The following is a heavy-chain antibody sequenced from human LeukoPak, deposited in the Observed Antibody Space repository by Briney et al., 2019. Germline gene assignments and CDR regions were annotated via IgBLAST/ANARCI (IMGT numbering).Heavy chain of an antibody. D-gene: IGHD2-2*01. J-gene: IGHJ5*02. V-gene: IGHV4-34*01. CDR2: INHSGST. Sequence: PGGSLRLSCAASGFTFSSYEMNWVRQPPGKGLEWIGEINHSGSTNYNPSLKSRVTISVDTSKNQFSLKLSSVTAADTAVYYCARHRRYCSSTSCYASGWFDPWGQGTLVTVSS. CDR3: ARHRRYCSSTSCYASGWFDP. CDR1: GFTFSSYE.